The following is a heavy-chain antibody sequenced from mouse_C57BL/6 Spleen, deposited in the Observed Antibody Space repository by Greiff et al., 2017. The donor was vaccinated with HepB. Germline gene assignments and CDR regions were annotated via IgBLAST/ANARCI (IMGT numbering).Heavy chain of an antibody. CDR3: ARSGIRFYSDY. V-gene: IGHV1-82*01. Sequence: QVQLQQSGPELVKPGASVKISCKASGYAFSSSWMNWVKQRPGKGLEWIGRIYPGDGDTNYNGKFKGKATLTADKSSSTAYMQLSSLTSEDSAVYFCARSGIRFYSDYWGQGTTLTVSS. D-gene: IGHD1-1*01. J-gene: IGHJ2*01. CDR1: GYAFSSSW. CDR2: IYPGDGDT.